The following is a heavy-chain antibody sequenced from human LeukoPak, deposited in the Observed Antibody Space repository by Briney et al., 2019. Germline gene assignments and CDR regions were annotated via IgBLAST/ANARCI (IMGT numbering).Heavy chain of an antibody. Sequence: SETLSLTCTVSGGSISSGGYYWSWIRQPPGKGLEWIGYIYHSGSTYYNPSLKSRVTISVDRSKNQFSLKLSSVTAADTAVYYCARDSGRVVAAAGPVMDVWGKGTTVTVSS. V-gene: IGHV4-30-2*01. CDR1: GGSISSGGYY. CDR3: ARDSGRVVAAAGPVMDV. J-gene: IGHJ6*03. CDR2: IYHSGST. D-gene: IGHD6-13*01.